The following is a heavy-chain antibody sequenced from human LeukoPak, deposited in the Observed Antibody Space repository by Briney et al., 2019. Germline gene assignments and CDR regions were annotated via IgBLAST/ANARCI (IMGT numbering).Heavy chain of an antibody. V-gene: IGHV1-18*01. J-gene: IGHJ3*01. CDR2: ISGYNGKI. CDR3: ARRFCSSVSCYDDDAFDV. CDR1: GYTFTSYG. D-gene: IGHD2-2*01. Sequence: ASVTVSCKASGYTFTSYGISWVRQAPGQGLEWMGWISGYNGKINYAQKFQGRVTMTTDTSTSTAYLELRSLTSEDTAVYYCARRFCSSVSCYDDDAFDVWGQGTLVTVSS.